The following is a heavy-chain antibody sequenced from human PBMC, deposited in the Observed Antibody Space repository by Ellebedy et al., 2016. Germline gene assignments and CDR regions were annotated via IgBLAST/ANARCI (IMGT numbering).Heavy chain of an antibody. J-gene: IGHJ2*01. D-gene: IGHD5-12*01. CDR3: ARASGYDFAFGWYFDL. CDR1: GFTFSNYD. CDR2: IGTADNT. Sequence: GESLKISXAASGFTFSNYDMHWVRQATGKGLEWVSAIGTADNTYYPGSVEGRFTISRVNAENSLFLQMNGLRAGDTAVYYCARASGYDFAFGWYFDLWGRGTLVTVSS. V-gene: IGHV3-13*04.